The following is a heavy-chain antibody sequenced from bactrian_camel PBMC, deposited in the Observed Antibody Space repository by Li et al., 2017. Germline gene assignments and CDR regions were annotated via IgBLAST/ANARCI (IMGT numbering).Heavy chain of an antibody. J-gene: IGHJ4*01. D-gene: IGHD5*01. CDR3: AAHPPYEPQCGVLEASGVTAYNY. V-gene: IGHV3S63*01. CDR1: TYYAGVGTYC. CDR2: ISYSGSST. Sequence: HVQLVESGGGSVQAGGSLTLSCAASTYYAGVGTYCMGWFRQAPGKEREGVARISYSGSSTAYADSVQGRFSISRDKSQNTLNLQMNNLKPEDTGMYFCAAHPPYEPQCGVLEASGVTAYNYWGQGTQVTVS.